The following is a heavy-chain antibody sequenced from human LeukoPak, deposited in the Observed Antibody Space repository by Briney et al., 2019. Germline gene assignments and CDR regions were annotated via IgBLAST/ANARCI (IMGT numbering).Heavy chain of an antibody. CDR3: ARDRATYYYDSSGYYQFDY. V-gene: IGHV1-69*01. Sequence: ASVNVSCKASGGTFSSYAISWVRQAPGQGLEWMGGIIPIFGTANYAQKFQGRVTITADESTSTAYMELSSLRSEDTAVYYCARDRATYYYDSSGYYQFDYWGQGTLVTVSS. CDR2: IIPIFGTA. D-gene: IGHD3-22*01. J-gene: IGHJ4*02. CDR1: GGTFSSYA.